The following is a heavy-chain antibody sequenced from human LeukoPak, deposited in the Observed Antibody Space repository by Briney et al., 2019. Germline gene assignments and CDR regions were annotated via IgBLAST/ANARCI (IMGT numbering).Heavy chain of an antibody. CDR3: ARGIDI. V-gene: IGHV3-21*01. J-gene: IGHJ3*02. Sequence: GGSLTLSCSASGFTFSRYSMHWVRQFPGKGLEWVSSIIYATSYISYADSVKGRFTISRDNAKNSLYLQMNSLRAEDTAIYYCARGIDIWGQGTMVTVSS. CDR2: IIYATSYI. CDR1: GFTFSRYS.